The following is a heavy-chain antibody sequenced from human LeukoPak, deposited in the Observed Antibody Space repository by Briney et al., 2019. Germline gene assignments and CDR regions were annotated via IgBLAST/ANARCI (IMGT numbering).Heavy chain of an antibody. CDR1: GDSFSSSFYY. CDR3: ARRGSGNGSTHAGMDV. V-gene: IGHV4-39*01. D-gene: IGHD2-2*01. CDR2: VHFSGGT. J-gene: IGHJ6*02. Sequence: ASETLSLTCTVSGDSFSSSFYYWDWLRKPPGKGLEWIGSVHFSGGTWFNPSLTSRVTMSVDTSRNQFSLKLSSVNAADTAVYYCARRGSGNGSTHAGMDVWGQGTTVTVSS.